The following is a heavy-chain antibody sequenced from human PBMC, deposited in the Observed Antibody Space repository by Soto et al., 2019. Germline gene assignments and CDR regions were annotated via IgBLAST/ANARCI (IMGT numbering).Heavy chain of an antibody. CDR2: IIPIFGTA. V-gene: IGHV1-69*13. J-gene: IGHJ6*02. CDR3: ARTMITFGGVIVSDYYYYGMDV. Sequence: SVKVSCKASGGTFSSYAISWVRQAPGQGLEWMGGIIPIFGTANYAQKFQGRVTITADESTSTGYMELSSLRSEDTAVYYCARTMITFGGVIVSDYYYYGMDVWGQGTTVTVSS. D-gene: IGHD3-16*02. CDR1: GGTFSSYA.